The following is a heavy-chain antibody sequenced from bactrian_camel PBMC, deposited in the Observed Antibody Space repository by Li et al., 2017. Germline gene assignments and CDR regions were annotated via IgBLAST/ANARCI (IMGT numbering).Heavy chain of an antibody. CDR1: GDDYNTNY. CDR2: IYTTGGNA. D-gene: IGHD1*01. V-gene: IGHV3S54*01. Sequence: HVQLVESGGGSVQFGGSLRLSCAPSGDDYNTNYMVVAWFRQGPGKEREGIAAIYTTGGNAYSADSVKGRFSISQDNAANTVYLQMNSLEPDDTGMYYCAAARHAYRDSSYALNRQRYNDWGQGTQVTVSS. J-gene: IGHJ4*01. CDR3: AAARHAYRDSSYALNRQRYND.